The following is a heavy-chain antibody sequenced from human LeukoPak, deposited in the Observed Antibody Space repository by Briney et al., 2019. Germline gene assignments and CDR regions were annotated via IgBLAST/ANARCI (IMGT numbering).Heavy chain of an antibody. Sequence: SETLSLTCAVYGGSFSGYYWSWIRQPPGKGLEWIGEINHSGSTNYNPSLKSRVTISVDTFKNQFSLKLSSVTAADTAVYYCARLIAAAGYYYYYMDVWGKGTTVTVSS. V-gene: IGHV4-34*01. D-gene: IGHD6-13*01. CDR3: ARLIAAAGYYYYYMDV. J-gene: IGHJ6*03. CDR1: GGSFSGYY. CDR2: INHSGST.